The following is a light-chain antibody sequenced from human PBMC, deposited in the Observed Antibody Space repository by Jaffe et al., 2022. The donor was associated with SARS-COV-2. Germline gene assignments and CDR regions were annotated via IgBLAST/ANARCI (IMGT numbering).Light chain of an antibody. CDR3: QVWHSNRDHLEVV. CDR2: DDS. Sequence: SYVVTQSPSVSVAPGQTARITCGGNDIGIKSVHWYQQKSGQAPVLVVYDDSDRPSGIPERFSGSNSGNTATLTINRVEAGDEADYFCQVWHSNRDHLEVVFGGVTKLTVL. CDR1: DIGIKS. J-gene: IGLJ2*01. V-gene: IGLV3-21*02.